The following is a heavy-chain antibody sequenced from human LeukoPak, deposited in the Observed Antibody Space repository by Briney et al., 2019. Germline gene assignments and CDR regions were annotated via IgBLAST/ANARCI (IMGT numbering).Heavy chain of an antibody. CDR3: TTARNMVRGVIPLDY. D-gene: IGHD3-10*01. V-gene: IGHV3-15*01. Sequence: GGSLRLSCAASGFTFSNAWMSWVRQAPGKGLEWVGRIRSKTDGGTTDYAAPVKGRFTISRDDSKNTLYLQMNSLKTGDTAVYYRTTARNMVRGVIPLDYWGQGTLVTVSS. J-gene: IGHJ4*02. CDR1: GFTFSNAW. CDR2: IRSKTDGGTT.